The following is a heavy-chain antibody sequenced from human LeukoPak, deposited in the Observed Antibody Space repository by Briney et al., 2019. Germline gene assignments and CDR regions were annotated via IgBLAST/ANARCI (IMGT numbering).Heavy chain of an antibody. CDR3: ARGDGYTTNFDY. D-gene: IGHD5-24*01. CDR1: GFTFSSYA. CDR2: ISYDGSNK. Sequence: GSLRLSCAASGFTFSSYAMRWVRQAPGKGLEWVAVISYDGSNKYYADSVKGRFTISRDNSKNTLYLQMNSLRAEDTAVYYCARGDGYTTNFDYWGQGTLVTVSS. V-gene: IGHV3-30*04. J-gene: IGHJ4*02.